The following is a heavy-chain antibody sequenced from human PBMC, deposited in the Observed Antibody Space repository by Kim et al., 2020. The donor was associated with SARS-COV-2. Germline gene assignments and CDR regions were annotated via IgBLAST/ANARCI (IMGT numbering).Heavy chain of an antibody. V-gene: IGHV3-7*03. J-gene: IGHJ4*02. D-gene: IGHD1-26*01. CDR1: GFTFSSYW. CDR3: ARDQLGRGSYFEYYFDY. Sequence: GGSLRLSCAASGFTFSSYWMSWVRQAPGKGLEWVANIKQDGSEKYYVDSVKGRFTISRDNAKNSLYLQMNSLRAEDTAVYYCARDQLGRGSYFEYYFDYWGQGTLVTVSS. CDR2: IKQDGSEK.